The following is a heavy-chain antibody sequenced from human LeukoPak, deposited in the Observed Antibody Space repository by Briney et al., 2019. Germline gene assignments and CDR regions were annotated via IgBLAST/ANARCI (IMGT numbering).Heavy chain of an antibody. J-gene: IGHJ6*02. D-gene: IGHD4-17*01. CDR3: ARDGKTYYGDYPWDYGMDV. Sequence: PSETLSLTCTVSGGSVISGGYYWSWIRQHPGKGLEWIGYIYYSGSTYYNPSLKSRVTISVDTSKNQFSLKLSSVTAADTAVYYCARDGKTYYGDYPWDYGMDVWGQGTTVTVSS. CDR2: IYYSGST. CDR1: GGSVISGGYY. V-gene: IGHV4-31*03.